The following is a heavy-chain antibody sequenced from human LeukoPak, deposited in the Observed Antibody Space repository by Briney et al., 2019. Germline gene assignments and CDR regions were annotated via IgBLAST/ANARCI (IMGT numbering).Heavy chain of an antibody. J-gene: IGHJ6*02. V-gene: IGHV4-59*01. Sequence: SETLSLTCTVSGGSISSYYWSWIRQPPGKGLEWIGYIYYSGSTNYNPSLKSRVTISVDTSKNQFSLKPSSVTAADTAVYYCAREGIATIFGVARPYYYGMDVWGQGTTVTVSS. D-gene: IGHD3-3*01. CDR2: IYYSGST. CDR1: GGSISSYY. CDR3: AREGIATIFGVARPYYYGMDV.